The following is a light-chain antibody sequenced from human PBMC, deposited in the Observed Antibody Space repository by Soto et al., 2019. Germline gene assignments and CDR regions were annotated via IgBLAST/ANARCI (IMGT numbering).Light chain of an antibody. CDR3: QQSYSIMPLT. CDR2: GAS. CDR1: QSIDTS. V-gene: IGKV1-39*01. Sequence: DIKMTQSPSSLSASVGDRVTITCRASQSIDTSLNWYQQKPGKAPKLLIYGASSLQSGVPLRFSGSGSGTDFTLTISSLQPEDFATYYCQQSYSIMPLTFGGGTKVEIK. J-gene: IGKJ4*01.